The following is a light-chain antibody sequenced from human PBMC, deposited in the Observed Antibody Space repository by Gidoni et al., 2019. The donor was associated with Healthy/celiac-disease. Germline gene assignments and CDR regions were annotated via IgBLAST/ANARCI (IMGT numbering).Light chain of an antibody. J-gene: IGKJ3*01. CDR3: QQYYSTPFT. Sequence: DIVMTQSPDCLAVSLGERATINCKSSQSVLYSSNNKNYLAWYQQKPGQPPKLLIYWASTRESGVPDRFSGSGSGTDFTLTIGSLQAEDVAVYYCQQYYSTPFTFGPGTKVDIK. CDR1: QSVLYSSNNKNY. V-gene: IGKV4-1*01. CDR2: WAS.